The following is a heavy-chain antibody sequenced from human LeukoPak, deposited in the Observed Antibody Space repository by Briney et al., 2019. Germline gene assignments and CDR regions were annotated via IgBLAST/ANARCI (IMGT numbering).Heavy chain of an antibody. CDR2: ISGSGGST. V-gene: IGHV3-23*01. J-gene: IGHJ4*02. Sequence: GGSLRLSCAASGFTFSNAWMSWVRQAPGKGLEWVSAISGSGGSTYYADSVKGRFIISRDNSKNTLYLQMNSLRAEDTAVYYCARGPSGYHNTGGQGTLVTVSS. CDR1: GFTFSNAW. CDR3: ARGPSGYHNT. D-gene: IGHD5-12*01.